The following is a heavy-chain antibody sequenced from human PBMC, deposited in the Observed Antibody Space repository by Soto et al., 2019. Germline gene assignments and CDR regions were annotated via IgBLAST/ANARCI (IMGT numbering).Heavy chain of an antibody. J-gene: IGHJ4*02. Sequence: GESLKISCMGSGYKVSTWHNFTSYWIAWVRQMPGEGLEWMGIIYPGDSDTRYSPSFQGQVTISADKSISTAYLQWSSLKASDTAMYYCARPAGRVDYWGQGTLVTVSS. CDR1: GYKVSTWHNFTSYW. D-gene: IGHD6-19*01. CDR3: ARPAGRVDY. V-gene: IGHV5-51*01. CDR2: IYPGDSDT.